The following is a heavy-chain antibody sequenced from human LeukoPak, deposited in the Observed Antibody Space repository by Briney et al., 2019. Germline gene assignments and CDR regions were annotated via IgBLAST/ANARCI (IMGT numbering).Heavy chain of an antibody. V-gene: IGHV5-51*01. J-gene: IGHJ4*02. CDR3: ATADLGDFAPEG. CDR2: VHPGDSDI. D-gene: IGHD2-21*02. Sequence: GESLKISCNASGYSFSSYWIGWVRQMPGKGLEWMGIVHPGDSDIRYTPSFQGQVSISADKSTSTAFLHWSSLMASDTAMYYCATADLGDFAPEGWGQGTLVTVSS. CDR1: GYSFSSYW.